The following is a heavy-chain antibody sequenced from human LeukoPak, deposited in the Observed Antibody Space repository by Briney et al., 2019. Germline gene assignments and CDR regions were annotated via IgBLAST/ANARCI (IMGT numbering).Heavy chain of an antibody. CDR1: GFTFSSYA. V-gene: IGHV3-66*01. Sequence: GGSLRLSCAASGFTFSSYAMSWVRQAPGKGLEWVSVIYSGGSTYYADSVKGRFTISRDNSKNTLYLQMNSLRAEDTAVYYCAREGRWLQNYYFDYWGQGTLVTVSS. D-gene: IGHD5-24*01. CDR3: AREGRWLQNYYFDY. J-gene: IGHJ4*02. CDR2: IYSGGST.